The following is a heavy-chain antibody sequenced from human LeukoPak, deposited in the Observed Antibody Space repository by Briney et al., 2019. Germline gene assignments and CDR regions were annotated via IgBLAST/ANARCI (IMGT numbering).Heavy chain of an antibody. V-gene: IGHV3-11*03. D-gene: IGHD3-22*01. CDR1: GFTFSDYY. Sequence: WGSVRLSCEASGFTFSDYYMSWIRQAPGKGLEWLSYISSSSAYANYADSVKGRFTISRDNAKKSLYLQMSSLRADDTAVYYCARSLHYSSGASDFWGQGTLVTVSS. CDR2: ISSSSAYA. J-gene: IGHJ4*02. CDR3: ARSLHYSSGASDF.